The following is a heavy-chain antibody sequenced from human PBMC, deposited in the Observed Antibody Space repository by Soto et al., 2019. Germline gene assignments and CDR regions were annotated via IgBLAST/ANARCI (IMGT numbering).Heavy chain of an antibody. Sequence: EVQLVESGGGLVQPGGSLRLSCAASGFTVSSNYMSWVRQAPGKGLGGVSVIYSGGSTYYADSVKGRFTISRHNSKNTLYLQMNSLRAEDTAVYYCASHYCSSTSCYLNYYMDVWGKGTTVTVSS. D-gene: IGHD2-2*01. CDR2: IYSGGST. CDR1: GFTVSSNY. J-gene: IGHJ6*03. CDR3: ASHYCSSTSCYLNYYMDV. V-gene: IGHV3-53*04.